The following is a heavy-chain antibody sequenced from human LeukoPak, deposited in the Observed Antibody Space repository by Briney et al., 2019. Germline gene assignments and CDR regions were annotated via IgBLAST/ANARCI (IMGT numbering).Heavy chain of an antibody. CDR3: ARGVYSGNSDFGY. CDR2: IKQDGSQK. J-gene: IGHJ4*02. CDR1: GFAFSSYW. V-gene: IGHV3-7*01. Sequence: GGSLRLSCAASGFAFSSYWMTWVRQAPGKGLEWVANIKQDGSQKYYVDSVKGRFTISRDNAKNSLYLQMNSLRAEDTAVYYCARGVYSGNSDFGYWGQGTLVTVPS. D-gene: IGHD4-23*01.